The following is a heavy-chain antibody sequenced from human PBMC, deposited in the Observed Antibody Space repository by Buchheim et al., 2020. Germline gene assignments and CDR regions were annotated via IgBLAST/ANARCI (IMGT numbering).Heavy chain of an antibody. Sequence: EVQLVESGGGLVKPGGSLRLSCAASGFTFSSYSMNWVRQAPGKGLEWDSSISSSSSYIYYADSVKGRFTISRDNAKNSLYLQMNSLRAEDTAVYYCARVARESSGYYFWFDPWGQGTL. CDR1: GFTFSSYS. V-gene: IGHV3-21*01. CDR2: ISSSSSYI. D-gene: IGHD3-22*01. J-gene: IGHJ5*02. CDR3: ARVARESSGYYFWFDP.